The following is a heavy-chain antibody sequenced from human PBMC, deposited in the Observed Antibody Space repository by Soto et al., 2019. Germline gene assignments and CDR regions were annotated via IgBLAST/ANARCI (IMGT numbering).Heavy chain of an antibody. CDR1: GFTFSSTG. CDR2: VAYDGSKT. D-gene: IGHD3-22*01. CDR3: ARWVGGSMYDNSGKYDS. V-gene: IGHV3-30*03. Sequence: QVQLVESGGGVVQPGRYLRLTCAASGFTFSSTGMHWVRQAPGKGLEWVALVAYDGSKTYYGDSVRGRFTISRDNSEITLYLQMNSLRAEDTAVYYCARWVGGSMYDNSGKYDSWGQGTLVTVSS. J-gene: IGHJ5*01.